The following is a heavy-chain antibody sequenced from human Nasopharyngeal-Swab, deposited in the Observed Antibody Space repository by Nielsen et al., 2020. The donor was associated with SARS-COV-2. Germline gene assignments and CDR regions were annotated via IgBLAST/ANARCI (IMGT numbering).Heavy chain of an antibody. V-gene: IGHV3-74*01. J-gene: IGHJ4*02. CDR1: GFTFSSYW. CDR3: ARAYYFDS. CDR2: IKSDGSST. Sequence: GGSRRLSCSASGFTFSSYWMHWVRQAPGKGLVWVARIKSDGSSTSYADSVKGRFTISRDNAKNTLYLQMNSLRAEDTAVYYCARAYYFDSWGQGTLVTVSS.